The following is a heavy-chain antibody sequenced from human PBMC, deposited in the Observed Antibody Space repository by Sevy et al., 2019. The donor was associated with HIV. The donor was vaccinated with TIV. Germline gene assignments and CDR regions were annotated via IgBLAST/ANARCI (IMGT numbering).Heavy chain of an antibody. Sequence: GGSLRLSCAASGFNFRDFYMTWIRQAPGKGLEWVAYISSSGGAKYYADSVAGRFTISRDNAKNSMYLQMNSLRADDAAIYFCARDWSGEECGFYYYYMDVWGKGTAVTVSS. J-gene: IGHJ6*03. CDR2: ISSSGGAK. D-gene: IGHD3-3*01. V-gene: IGHV3-11*04. CDR3: ARDWSGEECGFYYYYMDV. CDR1: GFNFRDFY.